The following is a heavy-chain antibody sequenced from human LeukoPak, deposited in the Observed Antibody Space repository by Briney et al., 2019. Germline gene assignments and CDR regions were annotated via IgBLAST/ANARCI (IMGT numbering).Heavy chain of an antibody. J-gene: IGHJ5*02. CDR1: GFTFSSFA. CDR2: IWYDGSNK. V-gene: IGHV3-33*01. CDR3: ARGGYGDYNNWFDP. Sequence: PGKSLRLSCAASGFTFSSFAMHWVRQAPGKGLEWVADIWYDGSNKYYADSVKGRFTISRDNSKNTLYLQMNSLRAEDTAVYHCARGGYGDYNNWFDPWGQETLVTVSS. D-gene: IGHD4-17*01.